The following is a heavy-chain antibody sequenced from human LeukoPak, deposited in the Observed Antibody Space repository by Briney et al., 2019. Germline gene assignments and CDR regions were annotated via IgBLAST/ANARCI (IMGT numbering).Heavy chain of an antibody. Sequence: GGSLRLSCAASGFTFSNYAMSWVRQAPGKGLELVSAISGSGGSTYYVDSLEGRFSISRDNSKNTLSLQMNSLRAEDTAVYFCAKGRSPYYSDTTGYNIDWGQGTLVTVSS. CDR3: AKGRSPYYSDTTGYNID. CDR2: ISGSGGST. D-gene: IGHD3-22*01. J-gene: IGHJ4*02. CDR1: GFTFSNYA. V-gene: IGHV3-23*01.